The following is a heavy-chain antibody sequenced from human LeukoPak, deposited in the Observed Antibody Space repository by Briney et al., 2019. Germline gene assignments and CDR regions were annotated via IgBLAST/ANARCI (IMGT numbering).Heavy chain of an antibody. CDR1: GGSINSYY. CDR2: IYYSGST. V-gene: IGHV4-59*01. J-gene: IGHJ6*02. CDR3: ARDVGSYSPYYYYGMDV. D-gene: IGHD1-26*01. Sequence: SETLSLTCTVSGGSINSYYWSWIRQPPGKGLEWIGYIYYSGSTNYNPSLKSRVTISVDTSKNQFSLKLSSVTAADTAVYYCARDVGSYSPYYYYGMDVWGQGTTVTVSS.